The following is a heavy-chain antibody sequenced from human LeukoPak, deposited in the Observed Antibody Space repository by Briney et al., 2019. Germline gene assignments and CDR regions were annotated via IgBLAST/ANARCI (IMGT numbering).Heavy chain of an antibody. CDR1: GFTFSSYA. CDR2: IFGSGGSA. CDR3: GNATTGYSSGRNPAWPVDY. Sequence: GSLRLSCTASGFTFSSYAMYWVRQAPGKGLEWVSGIFGSGGSAHYADSVKGRFTISRDNSQNTAYLQMNSLRAADTPVYYCGNATTGYSSGRNPAWPVDYWGQGTLVTGSS. J-gene: IGHJ4*02. D-gene: IGHD6-19*01. V-gene: IGHV3-23*01.